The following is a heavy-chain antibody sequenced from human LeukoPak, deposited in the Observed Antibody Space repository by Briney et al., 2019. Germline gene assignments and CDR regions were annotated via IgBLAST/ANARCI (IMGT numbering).Heavy chain of an antibody. Sequence: GGSLRLSCAASGFTFSNFWMSWVRQIPGKGLEWVANIKQDGSEENYVDSVKGRFTISRDNAKNSLFLQMNSLGAEDRAVYYCARNKRGDYWGQGALVTVSS. CDR1: GFTFSNFW. V-gene: IGHV3-7*01. J-gene: IGHJ4*02. CDR3: ARNKRGDY. CDR2: IKQDGSEE. D-gene: IGHD1/OR15-1a*01.